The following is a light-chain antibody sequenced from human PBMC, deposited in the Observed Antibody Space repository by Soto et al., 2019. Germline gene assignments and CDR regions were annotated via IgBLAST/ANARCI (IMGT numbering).Light chain of an antibody. CDR2: AAS. CDR3: QQYGSSGT. J-gene: IGKJ1*01. CDR1: QGISSY. V-gene: IGKV1-8*01. Sequence: AIRMTQSPSSLSASTVDRVTITCRASQGISSYLAWYQQKPGKAPKLLIYAASTLQSGVPDRFSGSGSGTDFTLTISRLEPEDFAVYYCQQYGSSGTFGQGTKVDIK.